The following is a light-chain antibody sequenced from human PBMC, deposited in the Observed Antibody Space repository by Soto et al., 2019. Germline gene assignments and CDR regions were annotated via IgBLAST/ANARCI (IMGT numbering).Light chain of an antibody. J-gene: IGKJ5*01. V-gene: IGKV2-28*01. Sequence: DIVITQSPLSLPVTPGEPASIPCRSSQSLLHSNGYNYLDWYLQKPGQSPQLLIYLGSNRASGVPDRFSGSGSGTDFTLKISRVEAEDVGVYYCMQALQTPITFGQGTRLEIK. CDR1: QSLLHSNGYNY. CDR2: LGS. CDR3: MQALQTPIT.